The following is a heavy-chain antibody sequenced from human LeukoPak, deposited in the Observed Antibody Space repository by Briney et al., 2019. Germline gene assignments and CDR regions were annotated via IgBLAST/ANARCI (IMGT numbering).Heavy chain of an antibody. V-gene: IGHV4-4*07. D-gene: IGHD6-19*01. CDR1: GGSISTYY. CDR3: ARHEGSGWYPVWLTD. J-gene: IGHJ4*02. CDR2: IYTSGST. Sequence: SETLSLTCTVSGGSISTYYWSWIRQPAGKGLEWIGRIYTSGSTNYNPSLKSRVTMSVDTSKNQFSLKLSSVTAADTAVYYCARHEGSGWYPVWLTDWGQGTVVTVSS.